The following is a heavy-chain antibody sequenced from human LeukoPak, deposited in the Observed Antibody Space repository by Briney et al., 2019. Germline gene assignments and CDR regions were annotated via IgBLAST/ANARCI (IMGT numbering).Heavy chain of an antibody. J-gene: IGHJ6*03. Sequence: PGRSLRLSCAASGFTFSSYGMHWVRQAPGKGLEWVAVIWYDGSNKYYADSVKGRFTISRDNSKNTLYLQMNSLRAEDTAVYYCARGSSHRRFWSGYYMDVWGKGTTVTVSS. CDR3: ARGSSHRRFWSGYYMDV. CDR2: IWYDGSNK. D-gene: IGHD3-3*01. CDR1: GFTFSSYG. V-gene: IGHV3-33*01.